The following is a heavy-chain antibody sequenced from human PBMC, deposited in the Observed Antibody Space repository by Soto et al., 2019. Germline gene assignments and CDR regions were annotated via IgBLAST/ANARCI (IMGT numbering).Heavy chain of an antibody. J-gene: IGHJ3*02. CDR2: ISYDGSNK. Sequence: GGSLRLSCAASGFTFSSYAMHWVRQAPGKGLEWVAVISYDGSNKYYADSVKGRFTISRDNSKNTLYLQMNSLRAEDTAVYYRARVTSAPGTQHDAFDIWCQGTMVTVSS. CDR3: ARVTSAPGTQHDAFDI. CDR1: GFTFSSYA. V-gene: IGHV3-30-3*01. D-gene: IGHD6-13*01.